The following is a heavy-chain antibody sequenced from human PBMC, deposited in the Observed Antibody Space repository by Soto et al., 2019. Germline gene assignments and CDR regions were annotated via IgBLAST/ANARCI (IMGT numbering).Heavy chain of an antibody. J-gene: IGHJ4*02. CDR3: ARYDFGTFDY. D-gene: IGHD4-17*01. CDR2: IYHTEST. Sequence: SETLSLTCAVSGDSISSSFWWSWVRQPPGKGLEWIGEIYHTESTVYNPSLKSRVTISVDKSKNQFSLNLDSVTAADTAVYYCARYDFGTFDYWGRGILVTVSS. V-gene: IGHV4-4*02. CDR1: GDSISSSFW.